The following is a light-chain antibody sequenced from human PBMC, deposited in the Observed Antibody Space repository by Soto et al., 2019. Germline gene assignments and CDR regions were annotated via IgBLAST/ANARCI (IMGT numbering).Light chain of an antibody. CDR1: QSISSW. CDR2: RAS. CDR3: QQYNGYPWT. Sequence: DIQMTQSPSTLSASVGDRVTITCRASQSISSWLAWYQRKPGKAPKLLIYRASILESGVPSSFSGSGSGTEFTLTISSLQPDEFATYYCQQYNGYPWTFGQGTKVEV. J-gene: IGKJ1*01. V-gene: IGKV1-5*03.